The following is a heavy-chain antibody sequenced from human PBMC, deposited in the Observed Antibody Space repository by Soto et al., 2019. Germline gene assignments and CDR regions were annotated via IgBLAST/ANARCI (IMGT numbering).Heavy chain of an antibody. CDR1: GFTFSRYN. J-gene: IGHJ4*02. CDR2: ISSDSNYR. D-gene: IGHD3-10*01. V-gene: IGHV3-21*01. Sequence: EVQLVESGGGLVRPGGSLRLSCAASGFTFSRYNMNWVRQAPGKGLEWVSAISSDSNYRYYPDSLKGRFTISRDNAKSSVYLQMNSLRAEDTAVYYCARVMIRGVSDYWGQGILVTVSS. CDR3: ARVMIRGVSDY.